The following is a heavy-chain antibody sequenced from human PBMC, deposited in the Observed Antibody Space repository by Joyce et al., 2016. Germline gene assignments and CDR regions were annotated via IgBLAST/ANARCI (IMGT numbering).Heavy chain of an antibody. V-gene: IGHV3-30*03. CDR3: VRALGWDSNSCHDY. CDR2: ISYDGSNK. Sequence: QVQLVESGGGVVQPGRSLRLSCAASGFTFSNYGMHWIRQAPGKGLEWVEVISYDGSNKDYLDSVKGRFTISRDYSKNTLYLQMNSLRPEDTAVYYCVRALGWDSNSCHDYWGQGTLVTVSS. D-gene: IGHD6-13*01. CDR1: GFTFSNYG. J-gene: IGHJ4*02.